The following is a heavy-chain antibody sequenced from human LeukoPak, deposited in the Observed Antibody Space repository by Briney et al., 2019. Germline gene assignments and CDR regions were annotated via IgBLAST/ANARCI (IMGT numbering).Heavy chain of an antibody. CDR1: GFTFSSYS. V-gene: IGHV3-21*01. D-gene: IGHD3-9*01. J-gene: IGHJ4*02. CDR2: ISSSSSYI. Sequence: PGGSLRLSCAASGFTFSSYSMNWVRQAPGKWLEWVSSISSSSSYIYYADSVKGRVTISRDNAKNSLYLQMNSLRAEDTAVYYCARAPLASSYDILTGYYNYYFDYWGQGTLVTVSS. CDR3: ARAPLASSYDILTGYYNYYFDY.